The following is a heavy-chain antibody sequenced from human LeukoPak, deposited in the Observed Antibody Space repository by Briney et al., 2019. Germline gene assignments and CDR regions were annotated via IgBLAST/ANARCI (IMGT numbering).Heavy chain of an antibody. V-gene: IGHV3-30*03. CDR1: GFTFSSYG. CDR3: ATYYDFWSGYFSSFDY. Sequence: GGSLRLSCAASGFTFSSYGMHWVRQAPGKGLEWVAVISYDGSNKYYADSVKGRFTISRDNSKNTLYLQMNSLRAEDTAVYYCATYYDFWSGYFSSFDYWGQETLVTVSS. D-gene: IGHD3-3*01. CDR2: ISYDGSNK. J-gene: IGHJ4*02.